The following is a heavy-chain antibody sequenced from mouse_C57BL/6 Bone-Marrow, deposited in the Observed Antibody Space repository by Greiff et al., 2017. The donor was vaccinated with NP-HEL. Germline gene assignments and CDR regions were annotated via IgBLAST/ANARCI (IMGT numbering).Heavy chain of an antibody. CDR3: ARGNYGSSPAWFAY. D-gene: IGHD1-1*01. J-gene: IGHJ3*01. CDR1: GYTFTSYW. Sequence: QVQLQQPGAELVKPGASVKLSCKASGYTFTSYWMQWVKQRPGQGLEWIGEIDPSDSYTNYNQKFKGKATLTVDTSSSTAYMQLSSLTSEDAAVYYCARGNYGSSPAWFAYWGKGTLVTVSA. V-gene: IGHV1-50*01. CDR2: IDPSDSYT.